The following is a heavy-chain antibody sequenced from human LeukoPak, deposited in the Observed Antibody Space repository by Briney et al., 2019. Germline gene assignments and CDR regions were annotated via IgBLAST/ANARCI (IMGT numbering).Heavy chain of an antibody. V-gene: IGHV3-30*18. J-gene: IGHJ5*02. CDR2: MSYDGSNK. CDR3: AKDLAAAAGMPTPWFDP. D-gene: IGHD6-13*01. CDR1: GFTFSSYG. Sequence: GRSLRLSCAASGFTFSSYGMHWVRQAPGKGLEWVAVMSYDGSNKYYADSVKGRFTISRDNSKNTLYLQINSLRAEDTAVYYCAKDLAAAAGMPTPWFDPWGQGTLVTVSS.